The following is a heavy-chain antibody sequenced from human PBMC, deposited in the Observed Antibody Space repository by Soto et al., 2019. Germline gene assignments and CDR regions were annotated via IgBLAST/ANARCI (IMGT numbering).Heavy chain of an antibody. CDR3: ASGQEDYYDSSGYYYYYGMDF. V-gene: IGHV1-69*01. J-gene: IGHJ6*02. D-gene: IGHD3-22*01. CDR1: GGTFSSYA. Sequence: QVQLVQSGAEVKKPGSSVKVSCKASGGTFSSYAISWVRQAPGQGLEWMGGIIPIFGTANYAQKFQGRVMITADESTSTAYMELSSLRSEDTAVYYCASGQEDYYDSSGYYYYYGMDFWDQGTTVTVSS. CDR2: IIPIFGTA.